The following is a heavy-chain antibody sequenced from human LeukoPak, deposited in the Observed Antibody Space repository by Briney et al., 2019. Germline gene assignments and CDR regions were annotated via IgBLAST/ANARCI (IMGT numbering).Heavy chain of an antibody. CDR2: IYYSRST. Sequence: SETLSLACNVSGGSVSSVSYYWSWIRQPPGKGLEWIMYIYYSRSTNNNSSLKSRVTISVDTSKNQCSLKLSSVTAADTAVYYCAKARVKVSYAFDIWGQGTMVTVSS. V-gene: IGHV4-61*01. CDR3: AKARVKVSYAFDI. J-gene: IGHJ3*02. D-gene: IGHD5/OR15-5a*01. CDR1: GGSVSSVSYY.